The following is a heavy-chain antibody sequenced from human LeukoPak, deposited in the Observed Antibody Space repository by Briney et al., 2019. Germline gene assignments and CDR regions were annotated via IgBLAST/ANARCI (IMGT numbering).Heavy chain of an antibody. J-gene: IGHJ6*03. Sequence: GASVKVSCKASGYTFTSYGISWVRQAPGQGREWMGWISAYNGNTNYAQKLQGRVTMTTDTSTSTAYMELRSLRSDDTAVYYCARDVDEYYYYYMDVWGKGTTVTVSS. CDR1: GYTFTSYG. CDR3: ARDVDEYYYYYMDV. V-gene: IGHV1-18*01. CDR2: ISAYNGNT.